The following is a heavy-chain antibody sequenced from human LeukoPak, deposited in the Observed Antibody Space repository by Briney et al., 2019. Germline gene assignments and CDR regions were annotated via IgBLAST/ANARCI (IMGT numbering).Heavy chain of an antibody. D-gene: IGHD4-17*01. CDR3: ARQGYGDLPFDY. J-gene: IGHJ4*02. V-gene: IGHV4-34*01. CDR2: INHSGST. CDR1: GGSFSGYY. Sequence: SETLSLTCAVYGGSFSGYYWSWIRQPPGKGLEWIGEINHSGSTNYNPSLKSRVTISVDTSKNQFSLKLSSVTAADTAVYYCARQGYGDLPFDYWGQGTLVTVSS.